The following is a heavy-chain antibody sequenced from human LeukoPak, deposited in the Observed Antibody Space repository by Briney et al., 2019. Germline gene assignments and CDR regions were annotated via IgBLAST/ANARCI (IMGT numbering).Heavy chain of an antibody. V-gene: IGHV1-18*01. CDR3: ARRQGTTLNFDY. CDR2: INAYNGKT. D-gene: IGHD1-1*01. J-gene: IGHJ4*02. Sequence: SVNVSCKASGYTFSSYGFSWVRQAPGQGLECMVWINAYNGKTNYAQNLQGRVTMTTDTSTSTAYMELRSLRSDDTAVYYCARRQGTTLNFDYWGQGTLVTVSS. CDR1: GYTFSSYG.